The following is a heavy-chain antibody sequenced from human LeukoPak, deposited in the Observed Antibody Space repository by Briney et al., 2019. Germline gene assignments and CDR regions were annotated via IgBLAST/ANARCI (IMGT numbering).Heavy chain of an antibody. J-gene: IGHJ5*02. V-gene: IGHV4-59*08. CDR1: GGSISSYY. D-gene: IGHD6-6*01. CDR2: IYYSGST. Sequence: NPSETLSLTCTVSGGSISSYYWSWIRQPPGKGLEWIGYIYYSGSTNYNPSLKSRVTISVDTSKNQFSLKLSSVTAADTAVYYCARLVAAHGWYWFDPWGQGTLVTVSS. CDR3: ARLVAAHGWYWFDP.